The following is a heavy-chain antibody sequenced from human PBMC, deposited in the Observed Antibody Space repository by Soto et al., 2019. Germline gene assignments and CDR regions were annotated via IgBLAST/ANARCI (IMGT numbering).Heavy chain of an antibody. CDR3: ASSEYYYDSSGYYGTFDY. V-gene: IGHV4-59*01. CDR1: GGSISSYY. CDR2: IYYSGST. Sequence: SETLSLTCTVSGGSISSYYWSWIRQPPGKGLEWIGYIYYSGSTNYNPSLKSRVTISVDTSKNQFSLKLSSVTAADTAVYYCASSEYYYDSSGYYGTFDYWGQGTLVTVSS. J-gene: IGHJ4*02. D-gene: IGHD3-22*01.